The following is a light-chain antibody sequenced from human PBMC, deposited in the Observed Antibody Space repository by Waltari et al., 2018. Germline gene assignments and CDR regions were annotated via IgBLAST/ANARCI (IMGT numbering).Light chain of an antibody. CDR1: SGSVSSNSH. CDR3: LLFMGGGVYV. V-gene: IGLV8-61*01. J-gene: IGLJ1*01. Sequence: QTVVTQEPSFSVSPGGTVTLTCGLSSGSVSSNSHPSWYQQTPGQAPRTLIYNPNPRLSGVPERFSGSILGNKAALTITGAQADDESDYYCLLFMGGGVYVFGTGTKVTVL. CDR2: NPN.